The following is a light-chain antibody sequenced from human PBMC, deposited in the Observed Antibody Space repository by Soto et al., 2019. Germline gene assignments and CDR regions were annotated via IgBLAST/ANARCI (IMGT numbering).Light chain of an antibody. CDR3: HQTYSSSRT. J-gene: IGKJ1*01. CDR1: QSIDNY. CDR2: AAS. Sequence: DIPMTQSPSSLSGSVGDRVTITCRASQSIDNYLNWYQQKPGKAPNLLIYAASSLQTEFPSRFSGSGSGTDFTLTISILQPEDCATYYCHQTYSSSRTFGQGTKVDFK. V-gene: IGKV1-39*01.